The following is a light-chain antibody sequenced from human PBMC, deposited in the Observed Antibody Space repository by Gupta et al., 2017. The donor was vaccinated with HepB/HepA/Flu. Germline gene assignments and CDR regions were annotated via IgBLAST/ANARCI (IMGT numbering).Light chain of an antibody. Sequence: DIVMTQSTLSLPVTPGEPASISCRSSQSLLHSNGYNYLDWYLQKPGQSPQLMIYLGSKRAYGVADRFSGSGEGKDFTLKSSRGEDEDVGVYYCKQDLPKGNFGQGTKVDIK. CDR3: KQDLPKGN. V-gene: IGKV2-28*01. J-gene: IGKJ2*02. CDR2: LGS. CDR1: QSLLHSNGYNY.